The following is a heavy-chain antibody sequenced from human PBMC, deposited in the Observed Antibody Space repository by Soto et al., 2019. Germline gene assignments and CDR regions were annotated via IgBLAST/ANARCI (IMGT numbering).Heavy chain of an antibody. CDR3: ARGHYDILTGTTGGFDY. Sequence: GGSLRLSCAASGFTFSSYGMHWVRQAPGKGLEWVAVIWYDGSNKYYADSEKGRFTISRDNSKNTLYLQMNSLRAEDTAVYYCARGHYDILTGTTGGFDYWGQGTLVTVSS. CDR2: IWYDGSNK. D-gene: IGHD3-9*01. J-gene: IGHJ4*02. V-gene: IGHV3-33*01. CDR1: GFTFSSYG.